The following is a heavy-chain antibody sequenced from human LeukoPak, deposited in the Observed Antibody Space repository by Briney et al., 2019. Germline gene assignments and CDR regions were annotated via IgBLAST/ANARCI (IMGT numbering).Heavy chain of an antibody. J-gene: IGHJ4*02. V-gene: IGHV1-46*03. CDR1: GYSFTSKY. Sequence: GASVKVSCKASGYSFTSKYMHWVRQAPGQGPEWMGIINPSGGSTSYPQKFQGRCTMTRDTSTSTVYMELSSLKSEDTAVYYCAGGQLWIFDYWGQGTLVTVSS. CDR2: INPSGGST. D-gene: IGHD5-18*01. CDR3: AGGQLWIFDY.